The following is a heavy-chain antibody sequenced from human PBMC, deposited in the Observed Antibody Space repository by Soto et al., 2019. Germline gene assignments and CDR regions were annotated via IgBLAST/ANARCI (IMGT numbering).Heavy chain of an antibody. Sequence: GGSLRLSCAASGFPFTKYAMSWVRQAPGKGLEWVSAISGSGSRTYYADSVKGRFTTSRDNSKNTVYLQMNSLRAEDTAVYYCAKDTEVGGIGSAYYTTLENWGQGTLVTVSS. CDR3: AKDTEVGGIGSAYYTTLEN. CDR2: ISGSGSRT. V-gene: IGHV3-23*01. D-gene: IGHD3-22*01. CDR1: GFPFTKYA. J-gene: IGHJ4*02.